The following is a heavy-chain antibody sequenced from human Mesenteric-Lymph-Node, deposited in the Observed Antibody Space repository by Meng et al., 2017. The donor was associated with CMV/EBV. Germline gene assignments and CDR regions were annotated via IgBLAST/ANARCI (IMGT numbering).Heavy chain of an antibody. Sequence: LKLSCADSGFTFTAYAIVWGREAPGKGLEWIAGILGHDDSTFYAGSVKGRFPISRDNSKNTLYLQMNSLRAEDTAVYYCAKATDFDYWGQGTLVTVSS. CDR1: GFTFTAYA. V-gene: IGHV3-23*01. CDR3: AKATDFDY. D-gene: IGHD4-11*01. J-gene: IGHJ4*02. CDR2: ILGHDDST.